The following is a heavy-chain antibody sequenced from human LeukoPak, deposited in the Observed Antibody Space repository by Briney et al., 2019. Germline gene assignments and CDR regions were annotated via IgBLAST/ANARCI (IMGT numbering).Heavy chain of an antibody. J-gene: IGHJ6*02. D-gene: IGHD6-13*01. Sequence: GGSLRLSCAASGFTFSSYWMHWVRHAPGKGLVWVSRINSDGSSTSYADSVKGRFTISRDNAKNTLYLQMNSLRAEDTAVYYCARVKAAGTYNYYYYYGMDVWGQGTTVTVSS. CDR3: ARVKAAGTYNYYYYYGMDV. CDR1: GFTFSSYW. CDR2: INSDGSST. V-gene: IGHV3-74*01.